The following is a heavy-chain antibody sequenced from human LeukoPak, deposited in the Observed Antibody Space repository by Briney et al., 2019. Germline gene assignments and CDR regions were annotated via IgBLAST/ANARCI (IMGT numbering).Heavy chain of an antibody. Sequence: GASVKVSCKASGYTFTSYYMHWVRQAPGQGLEWMGRINPNSGGTNYAQKFQGRVTMTRDTSISTAYMELSRLRSDDTAVYYCARDLGLYGYCSGGSCYSEDYWGQGTLVTVSS. V-gene: IGHV1-2*06. CDR2: INPNSGGT. CDR3: ARDLGLYGYCSGGSCYSEDY. J-gene: IGHJ4*02. D-gene: IGHD2-15*01. CDR1: GYTFTSYY.